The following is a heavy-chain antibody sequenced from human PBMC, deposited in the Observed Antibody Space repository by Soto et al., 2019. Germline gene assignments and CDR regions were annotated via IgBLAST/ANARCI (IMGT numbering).Heavy chain of an antibody. V-gene: IGHV3-11*01. CDR1: GFTFSDYY. Sequence: PGGSLRLSCAASGFTFSDYYMSWIRQAPGKGLEWVSYISSSGSTIYYADSVKGRFTISRDNAKNSLYLQMNSLRAEDTAVYYCARDRLVVVPAASYYMDVWAKGTTVTVSS. D-gene: IGHD2-2*01. CDR3: ARDRLVVVPAASYYMDV. J-gene: IGHJ6*03. CDR2: ISSSGSTI.